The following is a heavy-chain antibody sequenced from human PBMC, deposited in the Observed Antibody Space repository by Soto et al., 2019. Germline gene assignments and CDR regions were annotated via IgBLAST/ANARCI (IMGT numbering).Heavy chain of an antibody. CDR3: TKNSAYALDY. Sequence: VRLQESGPGLVKPSETLSLTCDVSDFSITNDNWWSWVRQPPGEGLEWIGELHHIGYTTYNPSLASRVTMSLHTSKNQFFLKLNSVTAADTAVYYCTKNSAYALDYWGQGTLVTVSS. V-gene: IGHV4-4*02. J-gene: IGHJ4*02. D-gene: IGHD5-12*01. CDR1: DFSITNDNW. CDR2: LHHIGYT.